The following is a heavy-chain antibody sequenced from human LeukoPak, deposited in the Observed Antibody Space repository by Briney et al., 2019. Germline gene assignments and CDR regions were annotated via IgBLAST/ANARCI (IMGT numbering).Heavy chain of an antibody. CDR1: GFTFGGYG. CDR3: AVGHYDILAASYKWTPDY. CDR2: ITSGGDYI. V-gene: IGHV3-21*01. Sequence: GGSLRFSCAASGFTFGGYGMRWFRQTPGKGLEWVSSITSGGDYIYYGDSVKGRFTTSRDNAKNSLSLQLNSLGVEDTAVYYCAVGHYDILAASYKWTPDYWGQGTLVTVSS. D-gene: IGHD3-9*01. J-gene: IGHJ4*02.